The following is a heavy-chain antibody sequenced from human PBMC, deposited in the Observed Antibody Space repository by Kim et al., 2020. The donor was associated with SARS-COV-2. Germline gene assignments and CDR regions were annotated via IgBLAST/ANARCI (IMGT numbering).Heavy chain of an antibody. D-gene: IGHD3-16*02. Sequence: GGSLRPSCAASGFTFSNAWMSWVRQAPGKGLEWVGRIKSKTDGGTTDYAAPVKGRFTISRDDSKNTLYLQMNSLKTEDTAVYYCTAVIEHNLFYDYIWGSYRTFDCWGQGTLVTVSS. V-gene: IGHV3-15*01. J-gene: IGHJ4*02. CDR3: TAVIEHNLFYDYIWGSYRTFDC. CDR2: IKSKTDGGTT. CDR1: GFTFSNAW.